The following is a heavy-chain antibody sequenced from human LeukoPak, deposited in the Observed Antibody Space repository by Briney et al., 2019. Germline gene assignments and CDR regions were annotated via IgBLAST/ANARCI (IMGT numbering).Heavy chain of an antibody. CDR1: AGSITSSKYF. CDR2: ISYSGST. D-gene: IGHD2-8*01. V-gene: IGHV4-39*07. J-gene: IGHJ4*02. CDR3: AGLGVMVLVYQFEY. Sequence: SETLSLTCAVSAGSITSSKYFWGWIRQPPGRELELIGIISYSGSTDYNPSLRSQVTISTDTSKKQFSLKLTSVTAADTAVYYCAGLGVMVLVYQFEYWGRGTPVTVSS.